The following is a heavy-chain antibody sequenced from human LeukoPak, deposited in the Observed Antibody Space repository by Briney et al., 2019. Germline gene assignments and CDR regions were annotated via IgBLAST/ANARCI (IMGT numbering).Heavy chain of an antibody. V-gene: IGHV3-23*01. CDR2: ISGSGGGT. CDR3: AKRGVVIRVILVGFHKEAYYFDS. J-gene: IGHJ4*02. D-gene: IGHD3-22*01. Sequence: GGSLRLSCAVSGITVSNYGMSWVRQAPGKGLEWVAGISGSGGGTNYADYVKGRFTISRDNFKNTLYLQMNSLRAEDTAVYFCAKRGVVIRVILVGFHKEAYYFDSWGQGALVTVSS. CDR1: GITVSNYG.